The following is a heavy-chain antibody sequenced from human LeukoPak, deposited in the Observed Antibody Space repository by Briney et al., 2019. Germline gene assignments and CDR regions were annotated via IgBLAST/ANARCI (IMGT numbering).Heavy chain of an antibody. D-gene: IGHD6-6*01. J-gene: IGHJ4*02. CDR3: ARHGTSSPTRYFDY. CDR2: MYYSVRT. Sequence: PSETLSLTCTVSGGSISSSSYYWGWIRQPPGKGLEWIGSMYYSVRTYYNPSPKSRRTISADTSKNQFALKLSSVTAASTGVYYCARHGTSSPTRYFDYWGQGTQVTVSS. V-gene: IGHV4-39*01. CDR1: GGSISSSSYY.